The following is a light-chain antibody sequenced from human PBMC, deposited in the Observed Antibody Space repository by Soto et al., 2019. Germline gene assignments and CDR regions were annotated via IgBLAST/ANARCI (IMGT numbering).Light chain of an antibody. CDR1: SSNIGAGYE. J-gene: IGLJ1*01. V-gene: IGLV1-40*01. Sequence: QSVLTQPPSVSEAPGQRVTISCTGSSSNIGAGYEAHWYQQVPGTAPKLLIYENNNRPSGVPDRFSGTKSGTSASLAITGIQAEDEDEYNCQTYDSSRSGYVFGTGTKITVL. CDR2: ENN. CDR3: QTYDSSRSGYV.